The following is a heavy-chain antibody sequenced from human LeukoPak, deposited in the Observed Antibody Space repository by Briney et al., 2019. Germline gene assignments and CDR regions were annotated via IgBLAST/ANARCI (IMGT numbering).Heavy chain of an antibody. J-gene: IGHJ4*02. Sequence: SQTLSLTCSVSGGSISSGSYYWSWIRQHPGKGLEWIGYVYYSGSTYYNPSMKSRVTISQDTSKNQFSLKLSSVTAAVTAVYYCARRIPVAGLFDYWGQGILVTVSP. D-gene: IGHD6-19*01. CDR1: GGSISSGSYY. CDR3: ARRIPVAGLFDY. V-gene: IGHV4-31*03. CDR2: VYYSGST.